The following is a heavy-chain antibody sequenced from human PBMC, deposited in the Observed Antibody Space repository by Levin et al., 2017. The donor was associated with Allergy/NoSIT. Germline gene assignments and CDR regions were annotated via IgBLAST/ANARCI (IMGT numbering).Heavy chain of an antibody. CDR1: GFTFDNSW. CDR3: AKNYESSGYAIDY. V-gene: IGHV3-74*01. J-gene: IGHJ4*02. D-gene: IGHD3-22*01. CDR2: INTDGTYT. Sequence: QTGGSLRLSCAASGFTFDNSWMHWVRQAPGKGLVWVSRINTDGTYTTYADSVKGRFAISRDNANNTLYLQMNSLRAEDTAVYYCAKNYESSGYAIDYWGQGTLVTVSA.